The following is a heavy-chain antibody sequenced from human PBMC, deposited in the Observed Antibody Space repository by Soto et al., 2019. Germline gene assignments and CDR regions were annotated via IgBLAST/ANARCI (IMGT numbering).Heavy chain of an antibody. CDR3: ATRLTTVTTLGFYYYYYMDV. CDR2: FDPEDGET. J-gene: IGHJ6*03. D-gene: IGHD4-17*01. V-gene: IGHV1-24*01. CDR1: GYTLTELS. Sequence: ASVKVSCKVSGYTLTELSMHWVRQAPGKGLEWMGGFDPEDGETIYAQKFQGRVTMTEDTSTDTAYMELSSLRSEDTAVYYCATRLTTVTTLGFYYYYYMDVWGKGTTVTVSS.